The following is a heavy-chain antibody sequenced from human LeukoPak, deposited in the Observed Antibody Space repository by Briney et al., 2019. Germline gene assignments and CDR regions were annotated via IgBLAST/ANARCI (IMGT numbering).Heavy chain of an antibody. CDR2: ISFDGSIE. D-gene: IGHD6-19*01. CDR1: GFTFSSYG. V-gene: IGHV3-30*18. J-gene: IGHJ3*01. CDR3: AKDSDIAVAGSDDAIDV. Sequence: GRSLRLSCAASGFTFSSYGMHWVRQTPRKGLEWVALISFDGSIEYYVDSVKGRFTISRDNSKNTLFLQMNSLRPEDTAVYYCAKDSDIAVAGSDDAIDVWGQGTMVTVSS.